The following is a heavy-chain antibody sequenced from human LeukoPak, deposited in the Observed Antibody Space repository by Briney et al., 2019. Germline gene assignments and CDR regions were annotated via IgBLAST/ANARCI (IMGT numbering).Heavy chain of an antibody. CDR2: IHYTGST. V-gene: IGHV4-59*11. Sequence: SETLSLTCTVSGGSISSHYWNWIRQPPGKGLEWIGYIHYTGSTNYSPSLKSRVTISVDTSKNQFSLKLSSVTAADTAVYYCAREGYCSGGSCYSLYFDYWGQGTLVTVSS. CDR3: AREGYCSGGSCYSLYFDY. CDR1: GGSISSHY. D-gene: IGHD2-15*01. J-gene: IGHJ4*02.